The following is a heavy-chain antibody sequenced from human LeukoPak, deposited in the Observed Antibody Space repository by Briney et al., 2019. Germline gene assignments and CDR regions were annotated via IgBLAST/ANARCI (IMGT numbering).Heavy chain of an antibody. CDR2: IWYDGSNK. CDR1: GFTFSSYG. J-gene: IGHJ4*02. Sequence: GGSLRLSCAASGFTFSSYGMHWVRQAPGKGLEWVAVIWYDGSNKYYADSVKGRFTISRDNSKNTLYLQMNSLRAEDTAVYYCASHNYDSSGHLVFDYWGQGTLVTVSS. D-gene: IGHD3-22*01. V-gene: IGHV3-33*01. CDR3: ASHNYDSSGHLVFDY.